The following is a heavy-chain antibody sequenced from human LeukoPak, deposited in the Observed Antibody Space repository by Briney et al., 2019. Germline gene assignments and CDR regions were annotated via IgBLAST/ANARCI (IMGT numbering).Heavy chain of an antibody. J-gene: IGHJ4*02. CDR1: GGSISSSSYY. V-gene: IGHV4-39*01. D-gene: IGHD3-22*01. CDR3: ARVVGTMIVVVITTPGYFDY. CDR2: IYYSGST. Sequence: PSETLSLTCTVSGGSISSSSYYWGWIRQPPGKGLEWIGSIYYSGSTYYNPSLKSRVTISVDTSKNQFSLKLSSVTAADAAVYYCARVVGTMIVVVITTPGYFDYWGQGTLVTVSS.